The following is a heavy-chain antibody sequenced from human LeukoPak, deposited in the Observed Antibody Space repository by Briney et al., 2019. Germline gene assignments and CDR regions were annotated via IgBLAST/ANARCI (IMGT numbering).Heavy chain of an antibody. J-gene: IGHJ4*02. CDR3: ARVQYSSSFSFDY. CDR1: GGSISSGDYY. Sequence: SQTLSLTCTVSGGSISSGDYYWSWIRQPPGKGLEWIGYIYYSGSTYYNPSLKSRVTISVDTSKNQFSLKLSSVTAADTAVYYCARVQYSSSFSFDYWGQRTLVTVSS. V-gene: IGHV4-31*03. CDR2: IYYSGST. D-gene: IGHD6-13*01.